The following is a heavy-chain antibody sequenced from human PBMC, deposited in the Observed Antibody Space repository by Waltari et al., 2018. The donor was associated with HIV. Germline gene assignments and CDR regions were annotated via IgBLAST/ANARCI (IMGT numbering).Heavy chain of an antibody. CDR2: INTKSGIT. CDR1: GYTFTGYY. J-gene: IGHJ3*01. V-gene: IGHV1-2*06. Sequence: QLQLVQSGTEVKKPGASVKVSCKASGYTFTGYYIYWVRQAPGQGLEWMGRINTKSGITDYAQKFQGRVTMTRDTSISTAYLEVSRLTSDDTAVYYCARLPTLIYSWNDVWGQVTLVIVSS. CDR3: ARLPTLIYSWNDV. D-gene: IGHD1-1*01.